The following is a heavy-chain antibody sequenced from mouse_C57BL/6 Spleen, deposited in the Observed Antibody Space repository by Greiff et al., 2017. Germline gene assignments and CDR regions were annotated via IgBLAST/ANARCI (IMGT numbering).Heavy chain of an antibody. D-gene: IGHD1-1*01. V-gene: IGHV1-50*01. Sequence: VQLQQPGAELVKPGASVKLSCKASGYTFTSYWMQWVKQRPGQGLEWIGEIDPSDSYTNYNQKFKGKATLTVDTSSSTAYMQLSSLTSEDSAVYYCARRGGSSYAWFADWGQGTLVTVSA. CDR1: GYTFTSYW. CDR3: ARRGGSSYAWFAD. J-gene: IGHJ3*01. CDR2: IDPSDSYT.